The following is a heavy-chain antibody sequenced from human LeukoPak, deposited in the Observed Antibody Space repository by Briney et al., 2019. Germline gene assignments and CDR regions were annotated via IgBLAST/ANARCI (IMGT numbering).Heavy chain of an antibody. V-gene: IGHV3-23*01. J-gene: IGHJ4*02. Sequence: TGGTLRLSCAASGFTFSSYGMSWVRQAPGEGLEWVSAISGSGGSTYYADSVKGRFTISRDNSKNTLYLQMNSLRAEDTAVYYCAKDSGFFWKGWLQSDWGQGTLVTVSS. CDR3: AKDSGFFWKGWLQSD. CDR1: GFTFSSYG. CDR2: ISGSGGST. D-gene: IGHD5-24*01.